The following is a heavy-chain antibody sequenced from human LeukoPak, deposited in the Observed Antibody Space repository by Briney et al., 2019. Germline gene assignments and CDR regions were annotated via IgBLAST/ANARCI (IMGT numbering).Heavy chain of an antibody. CDR1: GYTFTGYY. CDR2: INPNNGGT. Sequence: GASVKVSCKASGYTFTGYYMHWVRQAPGQGLEWMGWINPNNGGTNYAQKFQGRVTMTRDTSISTAYMELSRLRSDDTAVYYCAREYFSRPSVQWLENYYYYYMDVWGKGTMVTVSS. CDR3: AREYFSRPSVQWLENYYYYYMDV. D-gene: IGHD6-19*01. J-gene: IGHJ6*03. V-gene: IGHV1-2*02.